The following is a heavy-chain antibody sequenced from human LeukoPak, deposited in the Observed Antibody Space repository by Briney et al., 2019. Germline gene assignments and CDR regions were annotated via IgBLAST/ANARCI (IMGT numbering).Heavy chain of an antibody. V-gene: IGHV4-30-4*01. CDR3: ARDSSGYQFKDDAFDI. J-gene: IGHJ3*02. CDR1: GGSISSGDYY. CDR2: IYYSGST. D-gene: IGHD3-22*01. Sequence: SETLSLTCTVSGGSISSGDYYWSWIRQPPGKGLEWIGYIYYSGSTYYNPSLKSRVTISADTSKNQFSLKLSSVTAADTAVYYCARDSSGYQFKDDAFDIWGQGTMVTVSS.